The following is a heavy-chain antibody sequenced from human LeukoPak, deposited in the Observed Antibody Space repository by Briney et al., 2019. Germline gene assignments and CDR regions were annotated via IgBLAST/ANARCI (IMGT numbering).Heavy chain of an antibody. CDR1: GFIFSSYA. Sequence: GGSLRLSCAASGFIFSSYAMTWVRQAPGRGLEWLSTISGSGTTTYYVDSVKGRFTVSRDNSKNTLYLQMSSLRAGDTAVYYCAKAGHYGSGSYYSDCWGRGTLVTVSP. J-gene: IGHJ4*02. D-gene: IGHD3-10*01. CDR3: AKAGHYGSGSYYSDC. CDR2: ISGSGTTT. V-gene: IGHV3-23*01.